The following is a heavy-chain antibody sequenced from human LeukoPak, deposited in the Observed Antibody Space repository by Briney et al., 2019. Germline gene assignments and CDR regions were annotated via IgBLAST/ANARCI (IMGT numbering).Heavy chain of an antibody. CDR1: GFTFSSYG. CDR2: IWYDGSNK. D-gene: IGHD4-17*01. CDR3: AGPKYGDSDAFDI. J-gene: IGHJ3*02. Sequence: GGSLRLSCAASGFTFSSYGMHWVRQAPGKGLEWVAVIWYDGSNKYYADSVKGRFTISRDNSKNTLYLQMNSLRAEDTAVYYCAGPKYGDSDAFDIWGQGTMVTVSS. V-gene: IGHV3-33*01.